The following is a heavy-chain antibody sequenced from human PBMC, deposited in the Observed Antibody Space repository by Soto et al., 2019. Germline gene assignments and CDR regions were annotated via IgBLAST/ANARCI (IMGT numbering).Heavy chain of an antibody. J-gene: IGHJ3*02. CDR1: GFTVSSNY. CDR2: IYSGGST. D-gene: IGHD2-15*01. Sequence: EVQLVESGGGLVQPGGSLRLSCAASGFTVSSNYMSWVRQAPGKGLEWVSVIYSGGSTYYAYSVKGRFTISRDNSENTLYVQMNSLRAEDTAVYYCARGYCSGGSCYSHAFDIWGQGTMVTVSS. CDR3: ARGYCSGGSCYSHAFDI. V-gene: IGHV3-66*01.